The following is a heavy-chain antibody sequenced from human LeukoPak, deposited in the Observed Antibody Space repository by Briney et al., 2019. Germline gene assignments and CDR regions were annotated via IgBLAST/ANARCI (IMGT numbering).Heavy chain of an antibody. CDR1: GFPFSSFS. CDR2: ITIGSTYI. CDR3: ARDQAVHYYDSGEVSAFDM. J-gene: IGHJ3*02. Sequence: GGSLRLSCAASGFPFSSFSMNWVRQAPGRGLEWVSSITIGSTYIFYADSVKGRFTISRDNAKNSLYLQMNSLRAEDTAVYYCARDQAVHYYDSGEVSAFDMWGQGTMVTVSS. D-gene: IGHD3-22*01. V-gene: IGHV3-21*01.